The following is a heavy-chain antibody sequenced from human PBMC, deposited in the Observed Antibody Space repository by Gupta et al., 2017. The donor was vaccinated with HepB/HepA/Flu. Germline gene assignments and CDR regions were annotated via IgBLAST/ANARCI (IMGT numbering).Heavy chain of an antibody. D-gene: IGHD6-6*01. CDR3: AREQYSSSSGRYYYYYMDV. CDR2: IYYNGAT. Sequence: QESGPGLVKPSQPLSLTCTVSGGPIRSDGYYWSWNRQHPGKGLEWIGYIYYNGATYYNPSLTSRVTFSVDTSQSQFSLKLSSVTAADTAVYYCAREQYSSSSGRYYYYYMDVWGKGTTVTVSS. J-gene: IGHJ6*03. V-gene: IGHV4-31*03. CDR1: GGPIRSDGYY.